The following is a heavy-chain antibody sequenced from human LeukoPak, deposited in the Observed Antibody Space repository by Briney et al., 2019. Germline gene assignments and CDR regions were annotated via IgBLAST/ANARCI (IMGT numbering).Heavy chain of an antibody. Sequence: PSETLSLTCAVYGGSFSGYYWSWIRQPPGKGLEWIGEINHSGSTNYNPSLKSRVTISVDTSKNQFSLKLSSVTAADTAVYYCAREVIAVAGGFDYWGQGTLVTVSS. CDR1: GGSFSGYY. V-gene: IGHV4-34*01. J-gene: IGHJ4*02. CDR3: AREVIAVAGGFDY. CDR2: INHSGST. D-gene: IGHD6-19*01.